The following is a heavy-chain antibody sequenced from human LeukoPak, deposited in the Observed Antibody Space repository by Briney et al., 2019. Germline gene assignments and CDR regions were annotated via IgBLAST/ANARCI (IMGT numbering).Heavy chain of an antibody. D-gene: IGHD6-13*01. CDR2: ISSSSSYI. J-gene: IGHJ3*02. V-gene: IGHV3-21*01. CDR3: ARVRQQLVLRFDAFDI. Sequence: PGGSLRPSCAASGFTFSSYSMNWVRQAPGKGLEWVSSISSSSSYIYYADSVKGRFTISRDNAKNSLYLQMNSLRAEDTAVYYCARVRQQLVLRFDAFDIWGQGTMVTVSS. CDR1: GFTFSSYS.